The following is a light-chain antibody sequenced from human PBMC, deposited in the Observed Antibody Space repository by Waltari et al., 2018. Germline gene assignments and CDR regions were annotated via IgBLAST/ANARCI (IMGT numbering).Light chain of an antibody. CDR2: EVS. CDR3: CSNAGTLAWV. CDR1: SRDVGIYNR. J-gene: IGLJ3*02. Sequence: QSTLTQPRSVSGSPGQSVTISCTGTSRDVGIYNRLSWYQQSPGAAPRLIIYEVSNRPSGVPDRFSGSRSGNTASLTIAGLQAEDEADYYCCSNAGTLAWVFAGGTKLTVL. V-gene: IGLV2-11*01.